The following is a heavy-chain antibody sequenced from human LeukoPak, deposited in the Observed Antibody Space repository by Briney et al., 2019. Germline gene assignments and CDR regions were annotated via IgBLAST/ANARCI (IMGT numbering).Heavy chain of an antibody. CDR1: GYTFTVYY. D-gene: IGHD2-2*01. V-gene: IGHV1-2*06. CDR3: AMLGYCSSTSCWRGYYYGMDV. Sequence: ASVTVSFTASGYTFTVYYTHWVRQAPGQGLEWMGRINPNSGGTNYAQKFQGRVTMTRDTSISTAYMELSRLRSDDTAVYYCAMLGYCSSTSCWRGYYYGMDVWGQGTTVTVSS. J-gene: IGHJ6*02. CDR2: INPNSGGT.